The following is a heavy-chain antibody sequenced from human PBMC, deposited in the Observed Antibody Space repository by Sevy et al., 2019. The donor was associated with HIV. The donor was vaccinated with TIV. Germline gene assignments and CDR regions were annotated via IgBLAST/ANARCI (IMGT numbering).Heavy chain of an antibody. Sequence: GGSLRLSCVASGFTFSDYVMSWVRQAPGKGLEWVSSLFGGGHGANYADSVKGRFIISRDNSRNSLSLKLNSLRAEDAAVYYCAKREGQLVSEYYFDYWGQGILVTVSS. D-gene: IGHD6-13*01. V-gene: IGHV3-23*01. CDR2: LFGGGHGA. CDR1: GFTFSDYV. CDR3: AKREGQLVSEYYFDY. J-gene: IGHJ4*02.